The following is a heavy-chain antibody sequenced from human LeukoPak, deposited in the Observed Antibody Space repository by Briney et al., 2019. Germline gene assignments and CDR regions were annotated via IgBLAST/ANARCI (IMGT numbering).Heavy chain of an antibody. D-gene: IGHD6-19*01. V-gene: IGHV4-4*02. CDR3: AREISPVTGYSSGWRLFDY. CDR2: IYHSGST. Sequence: SETLSLTCAVSGGSISSSNWWSWVRQPPGKGLEWIGEIYHSGSTSYNPSLKSRVTISVDKSKNQFSLNLYSVTAADTAVYYCAREISPVTGYSSGWRLFDYWGQGTLVTVSS. CDR1: GGSISSSNW. J-gene: IGHJ4*02.